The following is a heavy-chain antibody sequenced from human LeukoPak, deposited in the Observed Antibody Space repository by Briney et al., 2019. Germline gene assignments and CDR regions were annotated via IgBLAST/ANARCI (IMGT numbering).Heavy chain of an antibody. CDR3: ARGGKIALAGTRSPQYFQH. J-gene: IGHJ1*01. Sequence: GGSLRLSCAASGFTFSNYGMHWVRQAPGKGLEWVTYVRYDGNNKYYADSVKGRFTISRDNSKNMLYLQMSSLRPEDTAVYYCARGGKIALAGTRSPQYFQHWGQGTLVTVSS. D-gene: IGHD6-19*01. V-gene: IGHV3-30*02. CDR2: VRYDGNNK. CDR1: GFTFSNYG.